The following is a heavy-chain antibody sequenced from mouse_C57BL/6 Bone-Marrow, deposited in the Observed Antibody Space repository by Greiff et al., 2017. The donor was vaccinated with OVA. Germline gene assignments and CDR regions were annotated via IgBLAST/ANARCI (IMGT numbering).Heavy chain of an antibody. CDR1: GYTFTSYW. CDR2: IHPNSGST. Sequence: QVQLQQPGAELVKPGASVKLSCKASGYTFTSYWMHWVKQRPGQGLEWIGMIHPNSGSTNYNEKFNSKATLTVDKSSSTAYMQLSSLTSEDSAVYYCARSYYYGSSYCAMDYWGQGTSVTVSS. D-gene: IGHD1-1*01. V-gene: IGHV1-64*01. CDR3: ARSYYYGSSYCAMDY. J-gene: IGHJ4*01.